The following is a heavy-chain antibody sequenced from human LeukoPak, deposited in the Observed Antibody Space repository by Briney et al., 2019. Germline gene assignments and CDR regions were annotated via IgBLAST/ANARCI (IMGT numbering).Heavy chain of an antibody. Sequence: SGTLSLTCAVYGGSFSDHYWSWLRQPPGKGLEWIGEINHSGSTNYNPSLKSRVTISVDTSKNQFSLKLSSVTAADTAVYYCARGSYDILTGYLGGVDYWGQGTLVTVSS. CDR3: ARGSYDILTGYLGGVDY. CDR1: GGSFSDHY. D-gene: IGHD3-9*01. J-gene: IGHJ4*02. V-gene: IGHV4-34*01. CDR2: INHSGST.